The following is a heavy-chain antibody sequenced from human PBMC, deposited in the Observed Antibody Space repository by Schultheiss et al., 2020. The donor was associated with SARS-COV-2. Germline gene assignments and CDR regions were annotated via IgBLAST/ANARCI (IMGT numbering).Heavy chain of an antibody. CDR2: INPSGGST. V-gene: IGHV1-46*01. D-gene: IGHD3-3*01. J-gene: IGHJ4*02. CDR1: GYTFTGYY. CDR3: ARDLGVRFLEWLLSV. Sequence: ASVKVSCKASGYTFTGYYMHWVRQAPGQGLEWMGIINPSGGSTSYAQKFQGGVTMTRDTSTSTVYMELSSLRSEDTAVYYCARDLGVRFLEWLLSVWGQGTLVTVSS.